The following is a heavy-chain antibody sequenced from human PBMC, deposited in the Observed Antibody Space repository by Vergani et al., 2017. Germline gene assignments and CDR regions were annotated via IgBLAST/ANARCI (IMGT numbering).Heavy chain of an antibody. J-gene: IGHJ4*02. CDR2: ISYDGSNK. D-gene: IGHD4-17*01. V-gene: IGHV3-30-3*01. CDR1: GFTFSSYA. CDR3: AREGSWGYGDYVPYYFDY. Sequence: QVQLVESGGGVVQPGRSLRLSCAASGFTFSSYAMHWVRQAPGKGLEWVAVISYDGSNKYYADSVKGRFTISRDNSKNTLYLQMNSLRAEDTAVYYCAREGSWGYGDYVPYYFDYWGQGTLVTVSS.